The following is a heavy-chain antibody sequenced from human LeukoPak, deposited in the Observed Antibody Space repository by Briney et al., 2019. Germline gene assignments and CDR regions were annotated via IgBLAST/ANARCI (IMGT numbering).Heavy chain of an antibody. Sequence: PGGSLRLSCAASGFSFSSYAMSWVRRAPAKGLEWVSVISASGGTTFYADSVKGRFTISRDNSKNTLYLQMNSLRAEDTAVYYCAKSGSGWYQGGSDFDYWGQGTLVTVSS. CDR1: GFSFSSYA. CDR2: ISASGGTT. J-gene: IGHJ4*02. V-gene: IGHV3-23*01. D-gene: IGHD6-19*01. CDR3: AKSGSGWYQGGSDFDY.